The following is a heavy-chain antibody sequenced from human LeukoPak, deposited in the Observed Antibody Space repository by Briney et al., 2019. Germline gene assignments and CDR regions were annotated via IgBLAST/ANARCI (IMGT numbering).Heavy chain of an antibody. J-gene: IGHJ4*02. CDR2: IYYSGST. D-gene: IGHD4-23*01. CDR3: ARDPAYGGNTGFDY. Sequence: SETLSLTCTVSGGSISSGDYYWSWIRQPPWKGLEWIGYIYYSGSTYYNPSLKSRVTISVDTSKNQFSLKLSSVTAADTAVYYCARDPAYGGNTGFDYWGQGTLVTVSS. V-gene: IGHV4-30-4*08. CDR1: GGSISSGDYY.